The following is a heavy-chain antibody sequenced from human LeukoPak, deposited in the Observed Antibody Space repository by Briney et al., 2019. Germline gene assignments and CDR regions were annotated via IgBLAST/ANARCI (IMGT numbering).Heavy chain of an antibody. CDR2: IIPIFGTA. D-gene: IGHD1-26*01. J-gene: IGHJ6*03. CDR3: ARDQGARLPYYYYYYYMDV. V-gene: IGHV1-69*05. Sequence: ASVKVSCKASGGTFSSYAISWVRQAPGQGLEWMGGIIPIFGTANYAQKFQGRVTITTDESTSTAYMELSSLRSEDTAVYHCARDQGARLPYYYYYYYMDVWGKGTTVTVSS. CDR1: GGTFSSYA.